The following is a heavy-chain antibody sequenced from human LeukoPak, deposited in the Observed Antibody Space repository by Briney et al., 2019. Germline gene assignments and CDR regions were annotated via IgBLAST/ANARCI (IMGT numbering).Heavy chain of an antibody. CDR1: GFTFSSYG. CDR3: ARGGDTAAAGTAVDY. Sequence: GGSLRPSCAASGFTFSSYGMHWVRQAPGKGLEWVAVISYDGSNKYYADSVKGRFTTSRDNAKNSLYLQMNSLRAEDTAVYYCARGGDTAAAGTAVDYWGQGTLVTVSS. CDR2: ISYDGSNK. D-gene: IGHD6-13*01. V-gene: IGHV3-30*03. J-gene: IGHJ4*02.